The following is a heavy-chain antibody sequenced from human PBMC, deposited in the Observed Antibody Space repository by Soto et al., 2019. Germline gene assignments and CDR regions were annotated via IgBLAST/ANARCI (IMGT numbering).Heavy chain of an antibody. J-gene: IGHJ4*02. V-gene: IGHV3-30-3*01. CDR3: AREGMVRGVVGDY. CDR1: GFTFSNYG. D-gene: IGHD3-10*01. CDR2: ISYDGSDK. Sequence: QVQLVDSGGGVVQPGRSLRLTCAASGFTFSNYGIHWVRQAPGKGLEWVAFISYDGSDKYYADSVKGRFTISRDNSKKTLYMQMNSLRPEDTAVYYGAREGMVRGVVGDYWGQGTLVTVSS.